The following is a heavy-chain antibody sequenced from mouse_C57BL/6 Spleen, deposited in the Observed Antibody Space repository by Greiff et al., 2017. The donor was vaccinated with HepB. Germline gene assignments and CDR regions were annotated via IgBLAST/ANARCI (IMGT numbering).Heavy chain of an antibody. Sequence: VQLQQPGAELVRPGTSVKLSCKASGYTFTSYWMHWVKQRPGQGLEWIGVIDPSDSYTNYNQKFKGKATLTVDTSSSTAYMQLSSLTSEDSAVYYCARDIYSGGAMDYWGQGTSVTVSS. CDR3: ARDIYSGGAMDY. CDR1: GYTFTSYW. J-gene: IGHJ4*01. CDR2: IDPSDSYT. V-gene: IGHV1-59*01. D-gene: IGHD2-1*01.